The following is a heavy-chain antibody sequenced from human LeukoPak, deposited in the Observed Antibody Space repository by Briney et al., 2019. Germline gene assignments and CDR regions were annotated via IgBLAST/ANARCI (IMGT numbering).Heavy chain of an antibody. Sequence: GGSLRLSCAASGFTFSNYAMHWVRPAPGKGLGWVAVISYDGSNKYYADSVKGRFAISRDNSRNTLSLQMNSLRAEDTAVYYCARDSATTTVTTFTYYIYWYFDLWGRGTLVTVSS. CDR3: ARDSATTTVTTFTYYIYWYFDL. CDR2: ISYDGSNK. CDR1: GFTFSNYA. V-gene: IGHV3-30*09. J-gene: IGHJ2*01. D-gene: IGHD4-17*01.